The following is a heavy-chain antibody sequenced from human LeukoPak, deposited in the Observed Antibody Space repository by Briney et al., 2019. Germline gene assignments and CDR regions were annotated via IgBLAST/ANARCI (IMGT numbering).Heavy chain of an antibody. D-gene: IGHD6-13*01. CDR1: GFTFSTYS. CDR2: ISSSSGTI. Sequence: GGSLRLSCAASGFTFSTYSMKWVRQAPGKGLEWVSYISSSSGTIYYADSAKGRFTISRDNSKNTLYLQMSSLRPEDTAVYYCVKPFGAAGGYWGQGTLVTVSS. J-gene: IGHJ4*02. CDR3: VKPFGAAGGY. V-gene: IGHV3-48*01.